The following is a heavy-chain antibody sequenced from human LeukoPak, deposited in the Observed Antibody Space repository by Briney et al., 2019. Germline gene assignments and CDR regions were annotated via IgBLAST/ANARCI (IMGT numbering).Heavy chain of an antibody. V-gene: IGHV4-59*01. D-gene: IGHD1-1*01. J-gene: IGHJ3*02. CDR1: GGSISTYY. CDR3: AREYSAFEI. Sequence: SETLSLTCTVSGGSISTYYWSWIRQPPGKGLEWIGYIHYSGATSYNPSLNSRVTVSVDTSKNQLSLKLNSVTAADTAVYYCAREYSAFEIWGPGTMVAVSS. CDR2: IHYSGAT.